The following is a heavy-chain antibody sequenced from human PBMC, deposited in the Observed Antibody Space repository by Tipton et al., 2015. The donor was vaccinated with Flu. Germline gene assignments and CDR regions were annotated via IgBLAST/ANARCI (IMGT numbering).Heavy chain of an antibody. CDR1: GGSISSYY. J-gene: IGHJ5*02. CDR3: ARLYYYDSSGYYYGDWFDP. D-gene: IGHD3-22*01. CDR2: IYYSGST. Sequence: LRLSCTVSGGSISSYYWSWIRQPPGKGLEWIGYIYYSGSTNYNPSLKSRVTISVDTSKNQFSLKLSSVTAADTAVYYCARLYYYDSSGYYYGDWFDPWGQGTLVTVSS. V-gene: IGHV4-59*01.